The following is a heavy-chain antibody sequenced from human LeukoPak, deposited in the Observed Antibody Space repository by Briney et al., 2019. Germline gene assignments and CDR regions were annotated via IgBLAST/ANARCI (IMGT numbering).Heavy chain of an antibody. Sequence: SETLSLTCTVSGGSISSYYWSWIRQPPGKGLEWIGYIYYRGSTNYNPSLKSRVTISVDTSKNQFSLKLTSVTAADTAVYYCARGTIFGVVMDVWGQGTTVTVSS. J-gene: IGHJ6*02. CDR2: IYYRGST. CDR1: GGSISSYY. V-gene: IGHV4-59*01. CDR3: ARGTIFGVVMDV. D-gene: IGHD3-3*01.